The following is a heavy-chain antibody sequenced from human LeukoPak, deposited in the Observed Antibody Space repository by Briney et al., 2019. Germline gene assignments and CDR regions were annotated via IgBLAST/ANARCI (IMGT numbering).Heavy chain of an antibody. D-gene: IGHD5-24*01. CDR3: ARVPRWLLDFDY. V-gene: IGHV3-7*01. CDR2: IKTDGSEK. J-gene: IGHJ4*02. CDR1: GFTFSNYW. Sequence: GGSLRLSCEGSGFTFSNYWMGWVRQAPGKGLQWVANIKTDGSEKYYVDSVKGRFTISRDNAKNSLFLQMNSLRADDTAVYYCARVPRWLLDFDYWGQGTLVTVSS.